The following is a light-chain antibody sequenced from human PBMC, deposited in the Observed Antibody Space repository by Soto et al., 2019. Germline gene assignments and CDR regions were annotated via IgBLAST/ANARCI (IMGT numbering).Light chain of an antibody. CDR3: SSYAGSSNV. CDR2: EVN. V-gene: IGLV2-8*01. CDR1: SSDVGTYNY. Sequence: QSVLAQPDSVSGSPGQSITISCTGTSSDVGTYNYVSWYQQHPGKAPKLMIYEVNKRPSGVPDRFSGSKSGNTASLTVSGLQAEDEAAYYCSSYAGSSNVFGTGTRSPS. J-gene: IGLJ1*01.